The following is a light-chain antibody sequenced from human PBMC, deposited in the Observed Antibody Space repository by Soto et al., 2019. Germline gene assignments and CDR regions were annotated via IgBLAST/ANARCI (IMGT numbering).Light chain of an antibody. CDR3: TSYTNSRTLV. CDR2: EVN. CDR1: STNVGNSKY. V-gene: IGLV2-14*01. J-gene: IGLJ1*01. Sequence: QSALTQPASVSGSPGQSITISCTGTSTNVGNSKYVSWYQHHPGKAPKLIISEVNQRSSGVSDRFSGSKSGDTASLTISGLQSDAESDYYCTSYTNSRTLVFGSGTKLTVL.